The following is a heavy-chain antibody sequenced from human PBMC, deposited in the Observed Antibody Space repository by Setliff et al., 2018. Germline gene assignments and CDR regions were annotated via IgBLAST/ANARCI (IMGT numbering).Heavy chain of an antibody. CDR2: IIHSGST. V-gene: IGHV4-34*12. J-gene: IGHJ4*02. CDR3: ARSFSRREKFLLDY. CDR1: GGSISSYY. Sequence: PSETLSLTCTVSGGSISSYYWSWIRQSAGKGLEWIGEIIHSGSTNYNPSLKSRVTISMDTSKNQFSLKVSSVTAADTAVYYCARSFSRREKFLLDYWGQGALVTVSS.